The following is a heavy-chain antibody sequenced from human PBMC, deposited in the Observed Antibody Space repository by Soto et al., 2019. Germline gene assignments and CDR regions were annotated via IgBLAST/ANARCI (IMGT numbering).Heavy chain of an antibody. CDR2: IVVGSGNT. J-gene: IGHJ4*02. CDR1: GFTFTSSA. D-gene: IGHD1-26*01. Sequence: SVKVSCKASGFTFTSSAMQWVRQARGQRLEWIGWIVVGSGNTNYAQKFQERVTITRDMSTSTAYMELSSLRSEDTAVYYCASTPDIVGALEFDYWGQGTLVTVSS. V-gene: IGHV1-58*02. CDR3: ASTPDIVGALEFDY.